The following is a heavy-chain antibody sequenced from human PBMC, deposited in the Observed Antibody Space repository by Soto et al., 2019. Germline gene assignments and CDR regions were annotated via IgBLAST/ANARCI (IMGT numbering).Heavy chain of an antibody. J-gene: IGHJ6*03. Sequence: SETLSLTCTVSGGSISSYYWSWIRQPPGTGLEWIGYIYYSGSTNYNPSLKSRVTISVDTSKNQFSLKLSSVTAADTAVYYCARRGYSGYDYYYYYYYLEVWGKGTTVTVSS. CDR1: GGSISSYY. D-gene: IGHD5-12*01. CDR2: IYYSGST. V-gene: IGHV4-59*01. CDR3: ARRGYSGYDYYYYYYYLEV.